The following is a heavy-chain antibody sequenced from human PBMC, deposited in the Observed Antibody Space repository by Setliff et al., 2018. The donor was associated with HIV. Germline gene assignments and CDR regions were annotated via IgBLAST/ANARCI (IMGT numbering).Heavy chain of an antibody. V-gene: IGHV3-21*01. CDR1: GFTFSSYS. CDR2: ISSSSSYI. Sequence: GGSLRLSCAASGFTFSSYSMNWVRQAPGKGPEWVSSISSSSSYIYYADSVKGRFTISRDNAKNSLYLQMNSLRAEDTAVYYCARDGYYNFWSGSLYYFDYWGQGTLVTVSS. CDR3: ARDGYYNFWSGSLYYFDY. D-gene: IGHD3-3*01. J-gene: IGHJ4*02.